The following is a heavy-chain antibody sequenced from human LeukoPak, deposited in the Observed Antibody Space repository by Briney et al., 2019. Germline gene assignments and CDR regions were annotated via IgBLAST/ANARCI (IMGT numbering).Heavy chain of an antibody. V-gene: IGHV4-39*01. CDR2: IYYSGST. CDR3: AGTSGSRNWFDP. D-gene: IGHD1-26*01. J-gene: IGHJ5*02. Sequence: SETLSLTCTVSGGSISSSSYYWGWIRQPPGKGLEWIGSIYYSGSTYYNPSLKSRVTISVDTSKNQFSLKLSSETAADTAVYYCAGTSGSRNWFDPWGQGTLVTASS. CDR1: GGSISSSSYY.